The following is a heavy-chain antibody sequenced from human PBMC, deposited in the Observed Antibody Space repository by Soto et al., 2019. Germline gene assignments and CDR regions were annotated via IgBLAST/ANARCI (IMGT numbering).Heavy chain of an antibody. CDR1: CFTFTRYS. Sequence: PGGSLRLSCADSCFTFTRYSMNWVRQAPGKGLEWVSSISSTTNYIYYADSMKGRFTVSRDNAKNSVYLEMNSLSAEDTALYYCARVSEDLTSNFDYWGQGTLVTVSS. CDR2: ISSTTNYI. CDR3: ARVSEDLTSNFDY. V-gene: IGHV3-21*01. J-gene: IGHJ4*02.